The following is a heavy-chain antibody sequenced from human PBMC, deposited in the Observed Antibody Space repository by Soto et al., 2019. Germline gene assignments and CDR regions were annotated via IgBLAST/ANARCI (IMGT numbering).Heavy chain of an antibody. CDR1: GGSISSSSYY. CDR3: ARRHWDYYYYYGMDV. CDR2: IYYSGST. D-gene: IGHD3-16*01. V-gene: IGHV4-39*01. J-gene: IGHJ6*02. Sequence: SQTLSLPCTFSGGSISSSSYYWGWIRQPPGKGLEWIGSIYYSGSTYYNPSLKSRVTISVDTSKNQFSLKRSSVTAADTAVYYCARRHWDYYYYYGMDVWGQGTTVTVSS.